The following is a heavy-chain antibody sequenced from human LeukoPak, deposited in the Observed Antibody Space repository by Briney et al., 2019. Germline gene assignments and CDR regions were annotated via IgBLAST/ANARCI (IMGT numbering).Heavy chain of an antibody. CDR1: GFAFSSYS. CDR2: IYSGGST. Sequence: GGSLRLSRAASGFAFSSYSMNWVRQAPGKGLEWVSVIYSGGSTYYADSVKGRFTNSRDKSKNTLYLQMNSLRAEDTDVYYCARSPYSSSWYPWFDPWGQGTLVTVSS. D-gene: IGHD6-13*01. J-gene: IGHJ5*02. V-gene: IGHV3-53*01. CDR3: ARSPYSSSWYPWFDP.